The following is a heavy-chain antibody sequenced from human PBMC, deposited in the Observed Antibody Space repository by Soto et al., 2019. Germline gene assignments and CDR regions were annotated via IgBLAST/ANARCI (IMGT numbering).Heavy chain of an antibody. Sequence: QVQLQQWGAGLLKPSETLSLTCAVYGGSFSGYYWSWIRQPPGKGLEWIGEINHSGSTNYNPSLKSRVTISVDTSKNQFSLKLSSVTAADTAVYYCARVPDLTYPISGLNWFDPWGQGTLVTVSS. CDR2: INHSGST. V-gene: IGHV4-34*01. CDR1: GGSFSGYY. J-gene: IGHJ5*02. D-gene: IGHD2-21*01. CDR3: ARVPDLTYPISGLNWFDP.